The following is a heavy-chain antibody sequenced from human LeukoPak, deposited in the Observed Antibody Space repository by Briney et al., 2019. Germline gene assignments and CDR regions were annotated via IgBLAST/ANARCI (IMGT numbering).Heavy chain of an antibody. CDR3: ATAIGYSSSWNAFDI. D-gene: IGHD6-13*01. V-gene: IGHV3-23*01. CDR1: GFTFSSYA. CDR2: ISGSGGST. Sequence: GRSLRLSCAASGFTFSSYAMSWVRQAPGKGLEWVSAISGSGGSTYYADSVKGRFTISRDNSKNTLYLQMNSLRAEDTAVYYCATAIGYSSSWNAFDIWGQGTMVTVSS. J-gene: IGHJ3*02.